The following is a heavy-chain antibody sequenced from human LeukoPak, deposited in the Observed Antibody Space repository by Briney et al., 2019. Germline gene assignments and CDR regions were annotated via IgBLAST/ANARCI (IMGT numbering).Heavy chain of an antibody. V-gene: IGHV4-59*01. D-gene: IGHD6-19*01. CDR2: IYYSGST. CDR3: ARYRKYSSGWYYFDY. Sequence: PSETLSLTCTVSGGSISSYYWSWIRQPPGKGLEWIGYIYYSGSTYYNPSLKSRVTISVDTSKNQFSLKLSSVTAADTAVYYCARYRKYSSGWYYFDYWGQGTLVTVSS. J-gene: IGHJ4*02. CDR1: GGSISSYY.